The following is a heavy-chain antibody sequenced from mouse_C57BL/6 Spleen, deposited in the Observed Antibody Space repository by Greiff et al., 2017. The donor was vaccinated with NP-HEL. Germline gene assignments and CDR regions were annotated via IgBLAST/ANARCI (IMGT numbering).Heavy chain of an antibody. D-gene: IGHD1-1*01. CDR2: IDPSDSYT. Sequence: QVQLKQPGAELVMPGASVKLSCKASGYTFTSYWMHWVKQRPGQGLEWIGEIDPSDSYTKYNQKFKGKSTLTVDKYSSTAYMQLSSLTSEDSAADYCARRDYYGSSDGYFDYWGQGTTLTVSS. V-gene: IGHV1-69*01. CDR3: ARRDYYGSSDGYFDY. CDR1: GYTFTSYW. J-gene: IGHJ2*01.